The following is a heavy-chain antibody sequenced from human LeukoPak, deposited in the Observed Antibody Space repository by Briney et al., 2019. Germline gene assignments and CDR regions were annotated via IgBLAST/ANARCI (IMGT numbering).Heavy chain of an antibody. CDR1: GGSISSYY. J-gene: IGHJ2*01. CDR2: IYTSGST. V-gene: IGHV4-4*07. Sequence: SETLSLTCTVSGGSISSYYWSWIRQPAGKGLEWIERIYTSGSTNYSPSLKSRVTMSVDTSMNQFSLKLSSVTAADTAVYYCARGSRYYYDSSGYYSPRYFDLWGRGTLVTVSS. D-gene: IGHD3-22*01. CDR3: ARGSRYYYDSSGYYSPRYFDL.